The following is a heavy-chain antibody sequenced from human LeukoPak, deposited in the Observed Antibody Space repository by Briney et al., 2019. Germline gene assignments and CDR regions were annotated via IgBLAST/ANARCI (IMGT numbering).Heavy chain of an antibody. Sequence: GGSLRPSCAASGFTFSSYWMSWVRQAPGKGLEWVANIKQDESEKYYVDSVKGRFTISRDNAKNSLYLQMNSLRAEDTAVYYCARDQVYAFWSGRFDYYYYYMDVWGKGTTVTVSS. CDR1: GFTFSSYW. CDR2: IKQDESEK. J-gene: IGHJ6*03. V-gene: IGHV3-7*01. CDR3: ARDQVYAFWSGRFDYYYYYMDV. D-gene: IGHD3-3*01.